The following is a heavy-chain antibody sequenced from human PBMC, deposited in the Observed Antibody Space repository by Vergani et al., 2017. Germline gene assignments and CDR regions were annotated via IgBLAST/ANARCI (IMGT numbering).Heavy chain of an antibody. V-gene: IGHV3-7*01. Sequence: EVQLVESGGGLVQPGGSLRLSCAASGFTFSSHRMSWVRQAPGKGLEWVANIKQDGSEKYYVDSVKGRFTLSRDNAKNSLYLQMNSLRAEDTAVYYCAGWGGGSGSYYYFDYWGQGTLVTVSS. CDR2: IKQDGSEK. CDR1: GFTFSSHR. CDR3: AGWGGGSGSYYYFDY. D-gene: IGHD3-10*01. J-gene: IGHJ4*02.